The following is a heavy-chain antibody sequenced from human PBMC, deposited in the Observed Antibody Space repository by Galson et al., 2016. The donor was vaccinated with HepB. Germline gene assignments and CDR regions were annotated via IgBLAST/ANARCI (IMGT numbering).Heavy chain of an antibody. V-gene: IGHV5-51*01. Sequence: QSGAEVKKPGESLKISCKVYGYTFTSYWIGWVRQMPGKGLEWMGIIYPDDSDTRYSPSFQGQVTISADKSISTACLQWTSLKASDTAMYYCARLRGFDAFEIWGQGTMVTVS. CDR1: GYTFTSYW. J-gene: IGHJ3*02. D-gene: IGHD3-10*01. CDR3: ARLRGFDAFEI. CDR2: IYPDDSDT.